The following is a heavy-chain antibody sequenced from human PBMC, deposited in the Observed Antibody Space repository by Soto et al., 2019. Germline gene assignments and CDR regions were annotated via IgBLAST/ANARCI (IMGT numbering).Heavy chain of an antibody. CDR3: ARGPIVLMVYARGNWFDH. Sequence: KPXETLYLTCSVDGWSFSGYYWSWIRQPPGRGLDWIGEINHSGSTNYNPSLKSRVTISVDTSKNQFSLKLSSVTAADTAVYYCARGPIVLMVYARGNWFDHWGQGTLVTVSS. D-gene: IGHD2-8*01. J-gene: IGHJ5*02. CDR2: INHSGST. V-gene: IGHV4-34*01. CDR1: GWSFSGYY.